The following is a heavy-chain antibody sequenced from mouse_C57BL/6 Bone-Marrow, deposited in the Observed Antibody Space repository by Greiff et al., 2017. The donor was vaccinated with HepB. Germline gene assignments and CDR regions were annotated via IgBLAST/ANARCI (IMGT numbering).Heavy chain of an antibody. V-gene: IGHV1-5*01. CDR3: TREEIYDGYPWFAY. D-gene: IGHD2-3*01. J-gene: IGHJ3*01. CDR1: GYTFTSYW. CDR2: IYPGNSDT. Sequence: VQLQQSGTVLARPGASVKMSCKTSGYTFTSYWMHWVKQRPGQGLEWIGAIYPGNSDTSYNQKFKGKAKLTAVTSASTAYLELSSLTNEDSAVYYCTREEIYDGYPWFAYWGQGTLVTVSA.